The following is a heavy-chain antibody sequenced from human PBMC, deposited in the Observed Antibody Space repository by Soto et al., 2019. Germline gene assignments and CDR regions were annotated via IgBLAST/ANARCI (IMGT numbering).Heavy chain of an antibody. CDR2: AFHTGGT. D-gene: IGHD6-13*01. CDR1: NDSIRRYY. V-gene: IGHV4-59*01. J-gene: IGHJ1*01. CDR3: ASSELAPLRDTEYFPH. Sequence: QVQLQESGPGLVKPSETLSLTCTVSNDSIRRYYWSWIRQPPGRGLEWIGYAFHTGGTNYNPSLTSLVTISVDSSESQFALRLTSVTAADTAVYFCASSELAPLRDTEYFPHWGQGTLVTVSS.